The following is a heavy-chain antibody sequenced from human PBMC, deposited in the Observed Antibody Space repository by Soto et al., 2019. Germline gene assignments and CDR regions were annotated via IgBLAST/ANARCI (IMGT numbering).Heavy chain of an antibody. J-gene: IGHJ4*02. CDR3: ARAPDKYDFWGGPYFDY. D-gene: IGHD3-3*01. CDR2: IYYSGST. V-gene: IGHV4-31*03. CDR1: GDSISSGTYS. Sequence: SETLSLTCTVSGDSISSGTYSWSWIRQHPGKGLEWIGYIYYSGSTYYNPSLKSRVTISVDTSKNHFSLSLSSVTAADTAVYYCARAPDKYDFWGGPYFDYGGQGTRATVPS.